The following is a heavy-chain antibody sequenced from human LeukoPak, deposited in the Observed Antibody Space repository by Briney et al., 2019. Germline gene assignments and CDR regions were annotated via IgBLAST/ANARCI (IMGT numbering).Heavy chain of an antibody. D-gene: IGHD3-3*01. CDR3: ARVRSWGYYDFWSGPRHYYYYYMDV. V-gene: IGHV1-69*13. J-gene: IGHJ6*03. Sequence: SVKVSCKASGYTFTSYGISWVRQAPGQGLEWMGGIIPIFGTANYAQKFQGRVTITADESTSTAYMELSSLRSEDTVVYYCARVRSWGYYDFWSGPRHYYYYYMDVWGKGTTVTVSS. CDR2: IIPIFGTA. CDR1: GYTFTSYG.